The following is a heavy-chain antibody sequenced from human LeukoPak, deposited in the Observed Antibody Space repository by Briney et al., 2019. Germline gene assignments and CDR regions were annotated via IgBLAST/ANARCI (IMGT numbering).Heavy chain of an antibody. Sequence: PSETLSLTCTVSGVAVSSGNYYWSWIRQPPGKGLEWIGHIYYTGSTSYNPSLMSRVTMSVDAPKNQLSLKVRSVTAADTAVYYCAREEVTSAWFPFDFWGRGALVTVSS. CDR2: IYYTGST. CDR3: AREEVTSAWFPFDF. D-gene: IGHD6-19*01. V-gene: IGHV4-61*01. CDR1: GVAVSSGNYY. J-gene: IGHJ4*02.